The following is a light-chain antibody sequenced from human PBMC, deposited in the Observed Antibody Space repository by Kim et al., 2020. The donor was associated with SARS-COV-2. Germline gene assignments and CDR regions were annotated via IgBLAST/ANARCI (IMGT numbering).Light chain of an antibody. Sequence: ASLSFMSSRLVHSNYLAWYRQRRGQAPTLLIYGATRRATGVPDRFRGSGSGADFTRTISGLEPEDFAVYYCQQYGSPPPLTFGGGTKVDIK. V-gene: IGKV3-20*01. J-gene: IGKJ4*01. CDR1: RLVHSNY. CDR2: GAT. CDR3: QQYGSPPPLT.